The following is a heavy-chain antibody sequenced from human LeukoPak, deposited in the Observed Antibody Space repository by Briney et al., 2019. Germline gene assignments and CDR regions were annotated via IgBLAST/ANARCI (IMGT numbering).Heavy chain of an antibody. CDR2: MNPNSGNT. V-gene: IGHV1-8*03. Sequence: ASVKVSCKASGYTFTSYDINWVRQATGQGLEWMGWMNPNSGNTGYAQKFQGRVTITRNTSISTAYMELSSLRSEGTAVYYCARGRGRTYCGGDCYPDYWGQGTLVTVSS. D-gene: IGHD2-21*02. CDR1: GYTFTSYD. J-gene: IGHJ4*02. CDR3: ARGRGRTYCGGDCYPDY.